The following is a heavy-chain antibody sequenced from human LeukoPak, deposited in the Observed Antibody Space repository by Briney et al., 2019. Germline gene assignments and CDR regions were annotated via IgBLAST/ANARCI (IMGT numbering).Heavy chain of an antibody. D-gene: IGHD6-19*01. Sequence: GGSLGLSCAASGFTFSTYWMHWVRQAPGKGLVWVSRISSDGSSTIYADSVMGRFTISRDNAKNTLYLQMNSLRAEDTAVYYCARDRGGSGPTTTDYWGQGTLVTVSS. J-gene: IGHJ4*02. CDR1: GFTFSTYW. CDR3: ARDRGGSGPTTTDY. CDR2: ISSDGSST. V-gene: IGHV3-74*01.